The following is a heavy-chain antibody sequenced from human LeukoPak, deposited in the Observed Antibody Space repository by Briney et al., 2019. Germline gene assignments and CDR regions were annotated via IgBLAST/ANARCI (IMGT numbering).Heavy chain of an antibody. D-gene: IGHD1-7*01. CDR1: GYTFTNYA. CDR3: ARGAGTTDAFDI. CDR2: INTGNGNT. Sequence: ASVKVSCKASGYTFTNYAMHWVRQAPGQRLEWMGWINTGNGNTKYSQEFQGRVTITRDTSASTAYMELSSLRSEDMAVNYCARGAGTTDAFDIWGQGTMVTVSS. J-gene: IGHJ3*02. V-gene: IGHV1-3*03.